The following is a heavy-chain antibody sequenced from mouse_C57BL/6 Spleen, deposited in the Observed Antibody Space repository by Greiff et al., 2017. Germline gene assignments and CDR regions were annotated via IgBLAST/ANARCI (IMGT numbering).Heavy chain of an antibody. D-gene: IGHD1-2*01. V-gene: IGHV1-39*01. CDR2: INPNYGTT. J-gene: IGHJ4*01. CDR3: AIYGDYAMDY. CDR1: GYSFTDYN. Sequence: VHVKQSGPELVKPGASVTISCKASGYSFTDYNMNWVKQSNGKSLEWIGVINPNYGTTSYNQKFKGKATLTVDQSSSTAYMQLNSLTSEDSAVYYCAIYGDYAMDYWGQGTSVTVSS.